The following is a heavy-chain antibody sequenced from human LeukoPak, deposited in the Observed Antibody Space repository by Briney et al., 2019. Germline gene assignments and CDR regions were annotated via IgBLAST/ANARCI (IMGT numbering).Heavy chain of an antibody. CDR1: GFTFSSYA. Sequence: GGSLXLSCAASGFTFSSYAMHWVRQAPGKGLEWVAVISYDGSNKYYADSVKGRFTISRDNSKNTLYLQMNSLRAQDTAVYYCARGVTSRGVPFDYWGQGTLVTVSS. D-gene: IGHD1-26*01. CDR2: ISYDGSNK. V-gene: IGHV3-30*04. J-gene: IGHJ4*02. CDR3: ARGVTSRGVPFDY.